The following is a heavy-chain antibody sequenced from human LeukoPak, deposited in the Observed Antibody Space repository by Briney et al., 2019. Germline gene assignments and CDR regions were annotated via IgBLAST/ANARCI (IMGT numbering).Heavy chain of an antibody. V-gene: IGHV3-23*01. CDR3: ARCTASCYANAFDV. J-gene: IGHJ3*01. CDR1: GFSFNNNA. D-gene: IGHD2-2*01. Sequence: GGSLRLSCAASGFSFNNNAMSWVRQAPGKGLEWVSAINGGGDATEYADSVKGRFTISRDNSKKTLCLQMNSLRPEDTAVYYCARCTASCYANAFDVWGQGTLLTVSS. CDR2: INGGGDAT.